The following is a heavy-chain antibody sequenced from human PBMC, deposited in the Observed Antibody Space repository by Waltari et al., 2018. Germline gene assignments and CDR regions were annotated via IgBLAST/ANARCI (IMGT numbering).Heavy chain of an antibody. D-gene: IGHD2-15*01. J-gene: IGHJ4*02. CDR3: ARDGGFDF. CDR2: INPGSGGA. V-gene: IGHV1-2*02. Sequence: QVQLVQSGTEVKKPGASVKVSCKASGYTFIDYYMHWVRQAPGQGLEGMGWINPGSGGAKYAQNFQGRVTMTRDTSSRTVYIELSRLTYDDTAMYYCARDGGFDFWGQGTLVSVSS. CDR1: GYTFIDYY.